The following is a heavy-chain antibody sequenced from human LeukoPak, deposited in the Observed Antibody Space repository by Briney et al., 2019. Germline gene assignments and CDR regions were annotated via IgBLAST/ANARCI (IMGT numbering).Heavy chain of an antibody. Sequence: GGSLRLSCAASGFTFSSYAMHWVRQAPGKGLEWVAVISYDGSNKYYADSVKGRFTISRDNSKNTLYLQMNSLRAEDTAVCYCAREPEEGNWFDPWGQGTLVTVSS. J-gene: IGHJ5*02. CDR3: AREPEEGNWFDP. CDR1: GFTFSSYA. CDR2: ISYDGSNK. V-gene: IGHV3-30-3*01.